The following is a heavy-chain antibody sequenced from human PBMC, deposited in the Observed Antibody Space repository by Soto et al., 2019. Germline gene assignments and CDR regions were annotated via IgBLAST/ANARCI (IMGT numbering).Heavy chain of an antibody. CDR2: IYSGGTT. CDR3: ERVLSGIDP. CDR1: GLSVSSNH. J-gene: IGHJ5*02. Sequence: PGGSLRLSCAASGLSVSSNHMTWVRQAPGKGLEWVSLIYSGGTTYYADSVKGRFTISRDNSKNMLYLQMNSLKTEDSAMYYCERVLSGIDPWGQGILVTGSS. V-gene: IGHV3-53*05. D-gene: IGHD3-10*01.